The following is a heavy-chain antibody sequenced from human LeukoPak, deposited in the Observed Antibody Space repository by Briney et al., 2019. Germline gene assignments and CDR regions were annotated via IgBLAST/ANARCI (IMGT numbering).Heavy chain of an antibody. V-gene: IGHV1-8*01. CDR2: MNPNSGNT. CDR1: GYTFTSYD. Sequence: ASVKVSCKASGYTFTSYDINWVRQATGQGLEWMGWMNPNSGNTGYAQKFQGRVTMTRNTSISTAYMELSSLRSEDTAVYYSARFRYCSSTSCRKWGSNWFDPWGQGTLVTVS. CDR3: ARFRYCSSTSCRKWGSNWFDP. D-gene: IGHD2-2*01. J-gene: IGHJ5*02.